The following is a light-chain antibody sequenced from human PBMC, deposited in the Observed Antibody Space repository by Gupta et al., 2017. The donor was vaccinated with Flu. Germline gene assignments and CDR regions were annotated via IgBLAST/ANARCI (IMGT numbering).Light chain of an antibody. V-gene: IGLV1-51*01. CDR2: DND. Sequence: SGSSSNIGINYVSWYQQVPGTAPQLLIYDNDKRPSGIPDRFSGSRSGTSATLGITGLQTGDEADYYCGTWDNSLSAMVFGGGTKLAVL. CDR1: SSNIGINY. J-gene: IGLJ2*01. CDR3: GTWDNSLSAMV.